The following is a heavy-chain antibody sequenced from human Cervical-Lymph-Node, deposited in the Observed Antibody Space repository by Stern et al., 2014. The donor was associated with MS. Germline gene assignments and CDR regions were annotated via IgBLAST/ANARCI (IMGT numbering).Heavy chain of an antibody. CDR3: ARDVGLDV. J-gene: IGHJ6*02. Sequence: VQLVESGPGLVRPSETLSLTCTVSGVSISTYYWSWIRQPPGKGLEWIGYIYYSGSTNYNPSLKSRVTLSVDTSKNQFSLKLTSATAADTAVYYCARDVGLDVWGQGTTVTVSS. CDR2: IYYSGST. CDR1: GVSISTYY. V-gene: IGHV4-59*01.